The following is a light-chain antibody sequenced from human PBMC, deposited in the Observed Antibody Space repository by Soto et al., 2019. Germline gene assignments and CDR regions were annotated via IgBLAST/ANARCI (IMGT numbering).Light chain of an antibody. CDR2: DAS. Sequence: EIVLTQSPATLSLSPGERATLSCGASQSVRTVLAWYQQKPGQAPRLLIYDASTRATGVPARFSGSGSGTDFTLTISNLESEDFGVYYCQHRTDWPTITFGQGTRLDIK. J-gene: IGKJ5*01. CDR1: QSVRTV. CDR3: QHRTDWPTIT. V-gene: IGKV3-11*01.